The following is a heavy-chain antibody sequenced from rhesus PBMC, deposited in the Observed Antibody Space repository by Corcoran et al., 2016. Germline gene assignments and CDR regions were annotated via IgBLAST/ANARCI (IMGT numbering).Heavy chain of an antibody. CDR2: IYGGSGST. D-gene: IGHD3-16*01. CDR1: GGSISSYW. V-gene: IGHV4-147*01. J-gene: IGHJ4*01. CDR3: AKAYYDSGSYRHYFDY. Sequence: QVQLQESGPGLLKPSETLSLKCAVYGGSISSYWWGWIRQPPGKGLEWIGQIYGGSGSTTYNPSLKSRVTISSDTSKNQFSLRLTSVAAADTAVYYCAKAYYDSGSYRHYFDYWGQGVLVTVSS.